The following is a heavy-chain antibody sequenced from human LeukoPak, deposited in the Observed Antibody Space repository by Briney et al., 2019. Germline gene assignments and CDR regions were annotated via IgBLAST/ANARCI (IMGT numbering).Heavy chain of an antibody. CDR2: ISYIGYT. CDR1: ADSFSSHY. D-gene: IGHD4-17*01. Sequence: SETLSHTCAVSADSFSSHYWTWIRQPPGKGLEWIGYISYIGYTNYNPSLKSRVTISIDTSKNQFSLKLSSVTAADTAVYYCARDLVTVTKGFDIWGQGTMVSVSS. J-gene: IGHJ3*02. V-gene: IGHV4-59*11. CDR3: ARDLVTVTKGFDI.